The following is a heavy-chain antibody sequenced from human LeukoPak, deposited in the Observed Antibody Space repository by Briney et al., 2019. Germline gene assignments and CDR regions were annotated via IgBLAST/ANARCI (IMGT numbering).Heavy chain of an antibody. Sequence: GGSLRLSCAASGFMFSDYFMSWIRQAPGKELEWISHISSNSKYTKYADSVKGRFTISRDNAKKSLYLQMNSLRAEDTAVYYCARAPNEGGYYFDYWGQGTLVTVSS. CDR2: ISSNSKYT. V-gene: IGHV3-11*05. CDR1: GFMFSDYF. CDR3: ARAPNEGGYYFDY. J-gene: IGHJ4*02. D-gene: IGHD1-1*01.